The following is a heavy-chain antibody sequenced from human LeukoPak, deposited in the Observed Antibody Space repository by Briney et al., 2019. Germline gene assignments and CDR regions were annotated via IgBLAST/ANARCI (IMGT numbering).Heavy chain of an antibody. V-gene: IGHV3-48*03. CDR1: GFTFSSYE. D-gene: IGHD3-22*01. J-gene: IGHJ4*02. CDR2: ISSSGSTI. CDR3: ARVPSDYYDSSGYYSPLDY. Sequence: PGGSLRLSCAASGFTFSSYEMNWVRQAPGKGQEWVSYISSSGSTIYYADSVKGRFTISRDNAKNSLYLQMNSLRAEDTAVYYCARVPSDYYDSSGYYSPLDYWGQGTLVTVSS.